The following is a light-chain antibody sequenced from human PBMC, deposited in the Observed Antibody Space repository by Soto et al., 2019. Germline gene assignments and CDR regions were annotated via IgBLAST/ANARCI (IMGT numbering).Light chain of an antibody. CDR3: QQSYSTPWT. CDR2: AAS. CDR1: HSISTS. J-gene: IGKJ1*01. V-gene: IGKV1-39*01. Sequence: DIRMTQSPSSLSASVGDSVTITCRARHSISTSLNWYQQKPGKAPKLLIYAASSLQSGVPSRFSGSGSETDFTLTISSLQAEDFATYYCQQSYSTPWTFGQGTKVEIK.